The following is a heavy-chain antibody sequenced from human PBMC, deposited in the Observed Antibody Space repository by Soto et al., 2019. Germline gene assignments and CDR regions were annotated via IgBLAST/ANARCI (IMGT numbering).Heavy chain of an antibody. V-gene: IGHV1-18*01. CDR3: ARSRGYSCGYYFSVQVDY. CDR1: GYTFTSYG. J-gene: IGHJ4*02. CDR2: ISAYNGNT. D-gene: IGHD5-18*01. Sequence: ASVKVSCKASGYTFTSYGISWVRQAPGQGLEWMGWISAYNGNTNYAQKLQGRVTMTTDTSTSKAYKELRSLRSDDTAVYYCARSRGYSCGYYFSVQVDYWGQGTLVTVSS.